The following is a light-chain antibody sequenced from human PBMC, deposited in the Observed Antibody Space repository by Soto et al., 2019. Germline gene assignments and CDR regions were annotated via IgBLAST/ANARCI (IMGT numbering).Light chain of an antibody. V-gene: IGKV3-15*01. CDR3: QQYHNAGCT. J-gene: IGKJ1*01. Sequence: IVMTQSPATLSVSPGGRASLSCRASQSVSNNLAWYQQKPGQAPRLLIYGASTRAAGIPGRFSGSGSGTEFTLIISSLQSDDLAVYYCQQYHNAGCTFGQGTKVEI. CDR2: GAS. CDR1: QSVSNN.